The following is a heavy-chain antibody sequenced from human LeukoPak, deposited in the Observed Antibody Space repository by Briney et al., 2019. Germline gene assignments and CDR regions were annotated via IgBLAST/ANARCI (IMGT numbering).Heavy chain of an antibody. Sequence: SETLSLTCTVSGGSIISSSYDWGWIRQPPGKGLEWIGSVNYGGSTDYNPSLKSRVTISVDASKNQFSLKMRSVTAADTAVYYCARHFDNWGQGTLVTVSS. CDR3: ARHFDN. CDR2: VNYGGST. CDR1: GGSIISSSYD. V-gene: IGHV4-39*01. J-gene: IGHJ4*02.